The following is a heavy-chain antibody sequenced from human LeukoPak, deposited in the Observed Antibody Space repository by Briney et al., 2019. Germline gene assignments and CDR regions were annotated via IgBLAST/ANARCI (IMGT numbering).Heavy chain of an antibody. CDR1: GFPFSDYY. V-gene: IGHV3-11*01. CDR3: AMSWLRSRRAFDV. Sequence: GGSLRLFWAASGFPFSDYYLTWVRQAPGKGLGWVSYISSSVGAIYYADAVKGRFTISRDNARNSMYLQMNSLRAEDTAVYYCAMSWLRSRRAFDVWGQGTMVTVSS. J-gene: IGHJ3*01. CDR2: ISSSVGAI. D-gene: IGHD5-12*01.